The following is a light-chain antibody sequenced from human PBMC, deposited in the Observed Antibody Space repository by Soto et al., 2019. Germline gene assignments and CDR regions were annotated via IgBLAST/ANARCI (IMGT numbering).Light chain of an antibody. CDR3: QQYNRYS. Sequence: DIQMTQSPSSLSAPVRDRVTITCRASQSISNWLAWYQQKPGTAPKVLIYHASNLQSGVPSRFSGSGSGTEFTLTISRLQPDDFASDYCQQYNRYSFGQGTKVDIK. CDR2: HAS. J-gene: IGKJ1*01. V-gene: IGKV1-5*01. CDR1: QSISNW.